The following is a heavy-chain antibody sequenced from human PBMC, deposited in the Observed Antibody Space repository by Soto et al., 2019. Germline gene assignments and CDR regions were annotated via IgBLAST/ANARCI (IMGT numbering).Heavy chain of an antibody. CDR2: IIPILGTA. V-gene: IGHV1-69*01. D-gene: IGHD2-15*01. J-gene: IGHJ6*02. CDR3: ARDEIIRGCGGGSYYPTYGMDV. Sequence: QVQLVQSGAEVKKPGSSVKVSCKASGGTFSSYAISWVRQAPGQGLEWMGGIIPILGTANYAQKFQGRVTITADESTGTAYMEMSSLRSEDTAVYYCARDEIIRGCGGGSYYPTYGMDVWGQEATVTVFS. CDR1: GGTFSSYA.